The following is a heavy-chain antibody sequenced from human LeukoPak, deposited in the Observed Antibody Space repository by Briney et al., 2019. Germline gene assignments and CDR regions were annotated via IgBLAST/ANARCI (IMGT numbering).Heavy chain of an antibody. CDR1: GFTFSSYW. Sequence: GGTLRLSCAASGFTFSSYWMSWVRQAPGKGLEWVANIKQDGSEKYYVDSVKGRFTISRDNAKNSLYLQMNSLRAEDTAVYYCARVHSYDIYYYYYYMDVWGKGTTVTVSS. CDR3: ARVHSYDIYYYYYYMDV. D-gene: IGHD5-18*01. V-gene: IGHV3-7*01. J-gene: IGHJ6*03. CDR2: IKQDGSEK.